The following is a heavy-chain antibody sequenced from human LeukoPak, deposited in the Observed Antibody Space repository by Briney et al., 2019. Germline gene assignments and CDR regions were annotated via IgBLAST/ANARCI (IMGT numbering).Heavy chain of an antibody. Sequence: GGSLRLPCAASGFTFSSYWMSWVRQAPGKGLEWVANIKQDGSEKYYVDSVKGRFTISRDNAKNSLYLQMNSLRAEDTAVYYCARDRSGYYYYYMDVWGKGTTVTVSS. CDR2: IKQDGSEK. CDR3: ARDRSGYYYYYMDV. J-gene: IGHJ6*03. V-gene: IGHV3-7*01. CDR1: GFTFSSYW.